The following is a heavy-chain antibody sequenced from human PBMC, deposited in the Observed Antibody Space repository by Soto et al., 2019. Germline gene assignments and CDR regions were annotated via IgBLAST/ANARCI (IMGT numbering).Heavy chain of an antibody. V-gene: IGHV1-18*01. CDR2: ISAYNGNT. Sequence: QVQLVQSGAEVKKPGASVKVSCKASGYTFSSFGINWVRQAPGQGLEWMGWISAYNGNTKYAQKLQGRVTTTTDTSTSTAYMELRSRRSDDTAVYYCVREGGMGFGGGRYGMDVWGQGTTVTVSS. D-gene: IGHD3-10*01. CDR1: GYTFSSFG. CDR3: VREGGMGFGGGRYGMDV. J-gene: IGHJ6*02.